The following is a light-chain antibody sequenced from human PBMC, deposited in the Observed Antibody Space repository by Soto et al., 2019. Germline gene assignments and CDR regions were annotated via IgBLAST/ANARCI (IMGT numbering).Light chain of an antibody. CDR1: TGAVTSGYY. Sequence: QTVVTQEPSLTVSPGETVTLTCGSSTGAVTSGYYPNWFQQKPGQPPRPLIYSINNKHSWTPARFSGSLLGDKAALTLSGVQPEDEADYYCLLYYGGAQVFGGGTKLTVL. V-gene: IGLV7-43*01. CDR2: SIN. CDR3: LLYYGGAQV. J-gene: IGLJ3*02.